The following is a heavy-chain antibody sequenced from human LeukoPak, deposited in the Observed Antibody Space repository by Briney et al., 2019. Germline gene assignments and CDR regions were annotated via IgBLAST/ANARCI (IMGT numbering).Heavy chain of an antibody. CDR1: SGSISSYS. CDR2: IYYSGST. CDR3: ARARITTYNWFDP. V-gene: IGHV4-59*01. Sequence: SETLSLTCTVSSGSISSYSWSWIRQSPGKGLEWIGYIYYSGSTNYNPSLKSRVTISIDTSKNQFSLKLSSVTAADTAGYYCARARITTYNWFDPWGQGTLVTVSS. J-gene: IGHJ5*02. D-gene: IGHD3-3*01.